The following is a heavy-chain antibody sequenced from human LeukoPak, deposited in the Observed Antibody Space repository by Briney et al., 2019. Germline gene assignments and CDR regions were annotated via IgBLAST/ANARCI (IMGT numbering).Heavy chain of an antibody. V-gene: IGHV4-39*07. D-gene: IGHD6-19*01. CDR3: ARAGGSGLIDY. CDR2: MYYSGST. CDR1: GGSISSYY. Sequence: SETLSLTCTVSGGSISSYYWGWIRQPPGKGLEWIGSMYYSGSTYYNPSLKSRVTISINTSKNQFSLKLTSVTAADAAVYYCARAGGSGLIDYWGQGTLVTVSS. J-gene: IGHJ4*02.